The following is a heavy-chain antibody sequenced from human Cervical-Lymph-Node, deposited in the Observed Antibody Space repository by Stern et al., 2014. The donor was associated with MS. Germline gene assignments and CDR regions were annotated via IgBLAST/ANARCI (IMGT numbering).Heavy chain of an antibody. CDR3: AIFPPPR. J-gene: IGHJ3*01. Sequence: QVQLVQSGAEVKKPGSSVKVSCKASGGTFRNYALSWVRQAPGQGLEWMGVIIPVSGTATYAQKFHGRVNIIADESTGTVSMELNSLGSEDTAVYFCAIFPPPRWGQGTMVTVSS. V-gene: IGHV1-69*01. CDR1: GGTFRNYA. CDR2: IIPVSGTA.